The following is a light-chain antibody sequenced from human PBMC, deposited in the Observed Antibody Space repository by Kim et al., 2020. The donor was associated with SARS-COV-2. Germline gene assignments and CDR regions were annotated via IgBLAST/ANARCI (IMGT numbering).Light chain of an antibody. Sequence: DIQMTQSPSSLSASVGDRVTVTCRASQYINNYLNWYQQKPGKAPNLLIYAASSLQTAVPSRFTGSGSGTDFTLTITNLQPDDFATYFCQQTYTYPHTFGQGTKPEI. CDR1: QYINNY. V-gene: IGKV1-39*01. CDR2: AAS. CDR3: QQTYTYPHT. J-gene: IGKJ2*01.